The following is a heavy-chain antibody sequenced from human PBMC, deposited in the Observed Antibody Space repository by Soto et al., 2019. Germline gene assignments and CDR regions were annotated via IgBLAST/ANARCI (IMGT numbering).Heavy chain of an antibody. J-gene: IGHJ4*02. V-gene: IGHV1-3*01. CDR3: ARRGALTGTVFDY. Sequence: QVQLVQSGAEVKKPGASVKVSCKASGYTFTTYAMHWVRQAPGQRLEWMGWINAGNGNTKYSQKFQGRVTFTSDTSARIAYMELSSLRSEDTSVYYCARRGALTGTVFDYWVQGTLVTVSS. CDR2: INAGNGNT. CDR1: GYTFTTYA. D-gene: IGHD1-1*01.